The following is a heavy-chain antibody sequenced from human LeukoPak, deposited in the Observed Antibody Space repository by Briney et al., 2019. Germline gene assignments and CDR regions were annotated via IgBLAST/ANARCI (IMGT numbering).Heavy chain of an antibody. J-gene: IGHJ6*03. CDR1: GGTFSSYA. CDR3: ARGGYDYCYYMDV. CDR2: ISAYNGNT. Sequence: GASVKVSCKASGGTFSSYAISWVRQAPGQGLEWMGRISAYNGNTNYAQKLQGRVTMTTDTSTSTAYMELRSLRSDDTAVYYCARGGYDYCYYMDVWGKGTTVTVSS. D-gene: IGHD6-13*01. V-gene: IGHV1-18*01.